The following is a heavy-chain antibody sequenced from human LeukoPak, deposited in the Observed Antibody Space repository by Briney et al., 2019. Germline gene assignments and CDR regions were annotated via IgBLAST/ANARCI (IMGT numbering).Heavy chain of an antibody. D-gene: IGHD3-22*01. Sequence: GGSLRLSCAASGFTFSSYCINWVRQAPGKGLEWVSYISSSSNTIYYADSVKGRFTISRDNSKDTLYLQVNSLRAEDTAVYYCAKGRDYDNSGYFRFSAFNIWGQGTMVTVSS. CDR1: GFTFSSYC. J-gene: IGHJ3*02. CDR3: AKGRDYDNSGYFRFSAFNI. CDR2: ISSSSNTI. V-gene: IGHV3-48*01.